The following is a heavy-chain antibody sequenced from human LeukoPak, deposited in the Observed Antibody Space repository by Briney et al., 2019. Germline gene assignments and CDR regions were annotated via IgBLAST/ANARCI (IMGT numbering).Heavy chain of an antibody. CDR2: IYHSGST. J-gene: IGHJ4*02. CDR3: ARTYGPIDY. V-gene: IGHV4-59*01. Sequence: PSETLSLTCTASGGSISSYYWSWIRQPPGKGLEWIGYIYHSGSTNYNPSLKSRVTISVDTSKNQFSVRLRSVTAADTAVYYCARTYGPIDYWGQGALVTVSS. CDR1: GGSISSYY. D-gene: IGHD4-17*01.